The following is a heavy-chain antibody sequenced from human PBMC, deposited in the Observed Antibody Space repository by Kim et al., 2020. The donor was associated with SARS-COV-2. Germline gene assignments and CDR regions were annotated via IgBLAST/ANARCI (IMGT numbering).Heavy chain of an antibody. CDR1: GDSISSDDHY. D-gene: IGHD6-19*01. CDR3: ARRGAVAGNPLFDY. V-gene: IGHV4-39*01. CDR2: VFYSGRT. J-gene: IGHJ4*02. Sequence: SETLSLTCTVSGDSISSDDHYWTWIRQSPGKGLEWIGSVFYSGRTYYSPSLRSRMSISADTSKNQFSLRLTSVTAADTAIYYCARRGAVAGNPLFDYWGQGILVTVSS.